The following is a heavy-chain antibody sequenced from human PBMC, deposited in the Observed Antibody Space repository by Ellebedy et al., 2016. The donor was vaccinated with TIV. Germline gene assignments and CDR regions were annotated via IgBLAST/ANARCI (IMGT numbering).Heavy chain of an antibody. CDR1: GYTFTGYY. J-gene: IGHJ4*02. D-gene: IGHD5-12*01. V-gene: IGHV1-2*04. Sequence: AASVKVSCKASGYTFTGYYMHWVRQAPGQGPEWMGWINPNSGGTNYAQKFQGWVTMTRDTSISTAYMELSRLRSDDTAVYYCARWRGGYGDYLDYWGQGTLVTVSS. CDR2: INPNSGGT. CDR3: ARWRGGYGDYLDY.